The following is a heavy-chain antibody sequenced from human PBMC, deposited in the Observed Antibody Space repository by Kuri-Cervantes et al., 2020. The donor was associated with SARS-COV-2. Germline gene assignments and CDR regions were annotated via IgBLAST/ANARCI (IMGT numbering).Heavy chain of an antibody. CDR2: IIPIFGTA. CDR1: GYTFTSYD. J-gene: IGHJ6*03. CDR3: ASEEIVAVRGKNYYYYYMDV. V-gene: IGHV1-69*13. Sequence: SVKVSCKASGYTFTSYDINWVRQAPGQGLEWMGRIIPIFGTANYAQKFQGRVTITADESSSTAYMELSSLRSEDTAVYYCASEEIVAVRGKNYYYYYMDVWGKGTTVTVSS. D-gene: IGHD3-22*01.